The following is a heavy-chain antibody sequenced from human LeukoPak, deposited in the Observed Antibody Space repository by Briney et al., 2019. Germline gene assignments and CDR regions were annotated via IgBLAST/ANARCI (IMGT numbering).Heavy chain of an antibody. J-gene: IGHJ4*02. CDR2: IYYSGST. CDR1: GGSISSGGYY. D-gene: IGHD3-10*01. V-gene: IGHV4-31*03. Sequence: SETLSLTCTVSGGSISSGGYYWSWIRQHPGKGLEWIGYIYYSGSTYYNPSLKSRVTISVDTSKSHFSLRLSSVTAADTAVYYCARLVGAPQVYYFDYWGQGTLVTVSS. CDR3: ARLVGAPQVYYFDY.